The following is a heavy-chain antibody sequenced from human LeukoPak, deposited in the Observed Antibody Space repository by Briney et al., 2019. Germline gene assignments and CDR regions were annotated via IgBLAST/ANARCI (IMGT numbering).Heavy chain of an antibody. D-gene: IGHD5-12*01. CDR3: ARDRGSGYVLDY. V-gene: IGHV1-8*01. CDR2: MNPNSGNT. CDR1: GYTFTSYD. Sequence: HGASVKVSCKASGYTFTSYDINWVRQATGQGLEWMGWMNPNSGNTGYAQKFQGRVTMTRNTSISTAYMELSSLRSEDTAVYYCARDRGSGYVLDYWGQGTLVTVSS. J-gene: IGHJ4*02.